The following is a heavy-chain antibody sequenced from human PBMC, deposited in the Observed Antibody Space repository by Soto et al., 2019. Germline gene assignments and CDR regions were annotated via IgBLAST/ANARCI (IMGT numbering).Heavy chain of an antibody. CDR3: ATGEYYDSGGRFVY. CDR2: INPSSGGA. D-gene: IGHD3-22*01. Sequence: QVFLVQSEAAVRKPGASVRVSCKASGFVFTDYYMHWVRQAPGQGLEWVGWINPSSGGAKYAQKFQGRVSMTRDTAIDTIYVELNRMPSDGTAVYYCATGEYYDSGGRFVYRGQGTLVTV. J-gene: IGHJ4*02. V-gene: IGHV1-2*02. CDR1: GFVFTDYY.